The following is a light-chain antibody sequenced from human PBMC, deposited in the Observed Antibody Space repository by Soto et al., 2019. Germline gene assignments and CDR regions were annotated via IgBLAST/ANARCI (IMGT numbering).Light chain of an antibody. Sequence: DIQLTQSPSSLSASVGDRITITCRSSQSISRYLNWYQQKPGKAPKLLIYAASSLQSGVPSRFSGSGSGTDFTLTISSLQPEDFATYYCQLSYSTLITFGQGTRLEIK. V-gene: IGKV1-39*01. CDR2: AAS. CDR3: QLSYSTLIT. J-gene: IGKJ5*01. CDR1: QSISRY.